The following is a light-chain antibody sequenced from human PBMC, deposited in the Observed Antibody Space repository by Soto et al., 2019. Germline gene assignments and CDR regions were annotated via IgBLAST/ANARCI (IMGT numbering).Light chain of an antibody. CDR3: QTWGTGIHVV. V-gene: IGLV4-69*01. J-gene: IGLJ2*01. Sequence: QLVLTQSPSAXAXLXXXXXLTCTLSSGHSSYAIAWHQQQPEKGPRYLMKLDSDGSHTKGDAIPDRFSGSSSGAERYLTISSLQSEDEADYYCQTWGTGIHVVFGGGTKLTVL. CDR1: SGHSSYA. CDR2: LDSDGSH.